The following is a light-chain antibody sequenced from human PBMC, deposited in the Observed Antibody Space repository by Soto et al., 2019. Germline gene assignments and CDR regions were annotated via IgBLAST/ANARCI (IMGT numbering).Light chain of an antibody. J-gene: IGKJ1*01. Sequence: DIQMTQSPSSLSASVGDTVIITCRASQGIRKDLGWYQQKVGEAPRRLIFGAAALQSGVPPRFSGSGSGTDFTLTISSLQPGDFATYYCLQYNSYPRTFGQGTKVDIK. CDR2: GAA. CDR1: QGIRKD. V-gene: IGKV1-17*01. CDR3: LQYNSYPRT.